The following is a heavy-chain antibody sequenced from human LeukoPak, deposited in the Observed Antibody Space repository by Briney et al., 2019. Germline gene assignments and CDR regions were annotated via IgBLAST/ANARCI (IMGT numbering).Heavy chain of an antibody. CDR1: GFTFSSYV. CDR2: LYSDGNT. CDR3: ARGVEPLAANTLAY. J-gene: IGHJ4*02. D-gene: IGHD1-14*01. V-gene: IGHV3-53*01. Sequence: GGSLRLSCAASGFTFSSYVMSWVCQAPGKGLEWVSVLYSDGNTKYADSVQGRFTISRDNSKNTLYLEVNSLSPDDTAVYYCARGVEPLAANTLAYWGQGTLVTVSS.